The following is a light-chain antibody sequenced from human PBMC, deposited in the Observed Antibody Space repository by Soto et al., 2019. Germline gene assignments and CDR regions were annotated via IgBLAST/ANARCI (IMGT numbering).Light chain of an antibody. V-gene: IGLV1-47*02. CDR2: SND. J-gene: IGLJ2*01. CDR3: AAWDDSLSCWV. CDR1: SSNIGSNY. Sequence: QSVLTQPPSASGTPGQRVTISCSGSSSNIGSNYIYWYQQLPGRAPKLLIYSNDQRPSGVPDRFSGSKSGTSASLAISGLRSEDEADYYCAAWDDSLSCWVFGGGTKLTVL.